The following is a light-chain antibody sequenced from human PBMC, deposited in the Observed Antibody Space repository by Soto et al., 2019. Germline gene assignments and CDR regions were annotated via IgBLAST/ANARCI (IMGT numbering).Light chain of an antibody. CDR3: AAWDDSLNGVV. CDR1: SSNIGSHT. Sequence: QSALTQPPSASGTPGQRVTISCSGSSSNIGSHTVNWYQHLPGTAPKLLISSDDQRPSGVPDRFSGSKSATSASLAIGGLQSEDEAEYYCAAWDDSLNGVVFGGGTKLTVL. V-gene: IGLV1-44*01. CDR2: SDD. J-gene: IGLJ2*01.